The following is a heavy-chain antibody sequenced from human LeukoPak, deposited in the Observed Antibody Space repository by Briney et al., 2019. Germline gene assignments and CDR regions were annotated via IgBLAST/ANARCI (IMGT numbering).Heavy chain of an antibody. CDR2: IYYSGST. CDR1: GGSISSYY. J-gene: IGHJ4*02. Sequence: SETLSLTCTVSGGSISSYYWSWIRQPRGKGLEWIGYIYYSGSTNYNPSLKSRVTISVDTSKNQFSLKLSSVTAAATAVYYCASSIVAATRIYFDYWGQGTLVTVSS. V-gene: IGHV4-59*01. D-gene: IGHD2-15*01. CDR3: ASSIVAATRIYFDY.